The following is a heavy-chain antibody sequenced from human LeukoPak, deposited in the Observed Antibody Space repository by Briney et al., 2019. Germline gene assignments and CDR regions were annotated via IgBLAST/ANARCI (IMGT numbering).Heavy chain of an antibody. CDR2: ISGSGGST. CDR3: AKDWSDFWSGYYAGTPDY. D-gene: IGHD3-3*01. Sequence: GGSLRLSCAASGFTFSSYAMSWVRQAPGKGLEWVSAISGSGGSTYYADSVKGRFTISRDNSKNTLYLQMNSLRAEDTAVYYCAKDWSDFWSGYYAGTPDYWGQGTLVTVSS. CDR1: GFTFSSYA. V-gene: IGHV3-23*01. J-gene: IGHJ4*02.